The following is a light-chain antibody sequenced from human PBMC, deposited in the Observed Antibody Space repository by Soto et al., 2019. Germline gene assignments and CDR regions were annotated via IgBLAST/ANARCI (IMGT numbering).Light chain of an antibody. CDR3: QQYGSAPGT. J-gene: IGKJ5*01. V-gene: IGKV3-20*01. CDR2: GAS. Sequence: IVMTQSPGTLSLSPGESATLTCRASQSLXSSYRAWYQQKPGEAPRLRXSGASSRATGSPDRLSGSGSGTDFTLTISRLEPEDVAVYYCQQYGSAPGTFGQGTRLEIK. CDR1: QSLXSSY.